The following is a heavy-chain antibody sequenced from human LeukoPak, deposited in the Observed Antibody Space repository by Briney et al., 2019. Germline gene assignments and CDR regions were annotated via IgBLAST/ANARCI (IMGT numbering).Heavy chain of an antibody. CDR3: ARELPRGLDYGGNLAFDY. CDR1: GFSFSDFY. V-gene: IGHV3-11*04. Sequence: GSLRLSCTASGFSFSDFYMSWIRQAPGKGLEWISYMSTTGTTIYYADSVKGRFTISRDNAKNSLYLQMNSLRAEDTAVYYCARELPRGLDYGGNLAFDYWGQGTLVTVSS. D-gene: IGHD4-23*01. J-gene: IGHJ4*02. CDR2: MSTTGTTI.